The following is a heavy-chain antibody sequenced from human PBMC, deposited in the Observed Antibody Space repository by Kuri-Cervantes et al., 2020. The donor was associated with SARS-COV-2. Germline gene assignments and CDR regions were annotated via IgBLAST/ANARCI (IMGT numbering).Heavy chain of an antibody. J-gene: IGHJ5*02. Sequence: KVSCKGSGYSFTSYWIGWVRQMPGKGLEWMGIIYPGDSDTRYSPSFQGQVTISADKSISTAYLQWSSLKASDTAMYYCARLGCSSTSCYRAENWFDPWGQGTLVTVSS. D-gene: IGHD2-2*01. CDR1: GYSFTSYW. CDR2: IYPGDSDT. CDR3: ARLGCSSTSCYRAENWFDP. V-gene: IGHV5-51*01.